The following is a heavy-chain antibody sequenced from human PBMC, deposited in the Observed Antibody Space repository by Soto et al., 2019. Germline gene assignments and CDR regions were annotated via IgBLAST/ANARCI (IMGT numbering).Heavy chain of an antibody. CDR3: AKDANSVPEY. D-gene: IGHD1-7*01. Sequence: GGSLRLSCAASGFTFSSYWMYWVRQAPGKGLVWVSRIKTDGSITSYADSVKGRFTVSRDNARETLYLHMNSLRAEDTAVYYCAKDANSVPEYWGHGTLVTVSS. J-gene: IGHJ4*01. V-gene: IGHV3-74*01. CDR1: GFTFSSYW. CDR2: IKTDGSIT.